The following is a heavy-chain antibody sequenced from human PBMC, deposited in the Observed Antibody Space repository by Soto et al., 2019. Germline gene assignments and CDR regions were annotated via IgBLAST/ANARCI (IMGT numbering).Heavy chain of an antibody. J-gene: IGHJ3*02. D-gene: IGHD1-1*01. CDR1: GLTLDDYV. V-gene: IGHV3-9*01. Sequence: ALRLSCPASGLTLDDYVMKWDRQAPGKVLEWVSGISWNSGSIGYADSVRGRFTISRDNAKNSLYLQMNSLRAEDTALHYCAKDIEADVQNAFDIWGQGTMVTVSS. CDR3: AKDIEADVQNAFDI. CDR2: ISWNSGSI.